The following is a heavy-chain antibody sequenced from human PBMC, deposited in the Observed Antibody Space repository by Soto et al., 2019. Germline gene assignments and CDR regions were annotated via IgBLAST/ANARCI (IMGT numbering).Heavy chain of an antibody. J-gene: IGHJ5*02. CDR2: ISAYNGNT. Sequence: ASVKVSCKASGYTFTSYGISWVRQAPGQGLEWMGWISAYNGNTNYAQKLQGRVTMTTDTSTSTAYMELRSLRSDDTAVYYCARDYCSSTSCYKGWFDPWGQGTLVTVSS. CDR3: ARDYCSSTSCYKGWFDP. V-gene: IGHV1-18*01. CDR1: GYTFTSYG. D-gene: IGHD2-2*02.